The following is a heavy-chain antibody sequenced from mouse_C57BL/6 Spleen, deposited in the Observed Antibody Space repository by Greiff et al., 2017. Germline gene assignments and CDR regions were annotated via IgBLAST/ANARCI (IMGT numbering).Heavy chain of an antibody. CDR3: ARGYYGYDVGAWFAY. J-gene: IGHJ3*01. V-gene: IGHV1-54*01. CDR1: GYAFTNYL. Sequence: VQLQQSGAELVRPGTSVKVSCKASGYAFTNYLIEWVKQRPGQGLEWIGVINPGSGGTNYNEKFKGKATVTADKSSSTAYMQLSSLTSEDSAVYFCARGYYGYDVGAWFAYWGQGTLVTVSA. D-gene: IGHD2-2*01. CDR2: INPGSGGT.